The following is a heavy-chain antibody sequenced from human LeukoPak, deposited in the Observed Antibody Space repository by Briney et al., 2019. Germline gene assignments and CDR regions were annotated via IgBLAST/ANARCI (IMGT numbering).Heavy chain of an antibody. J-gene: IGHJ4*02. CDR1: GGSISSGGFS. CDR3: ARAARDFYLTTDHLDY. Sequence: PSETLSLTCAVSGGSISSGGFSWSWIRQPPGKGLEWIGHISHSGSTYYNPSLKSRVTISLDRSKNQFSLNLSSLTAADTAVYYCARAARDFYLTTDHLDYWGQGTLVTVSS. V-gene: IGHV4-30-2*01. CDR2: ISHSGST. D-gene: IGHD3-3*01.